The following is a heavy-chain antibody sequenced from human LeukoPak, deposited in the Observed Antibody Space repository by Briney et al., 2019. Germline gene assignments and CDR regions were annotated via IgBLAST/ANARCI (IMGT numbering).Heavy chain of an antibody. V-gene: IGHV4-59*01. CDR1: GASMSNYI. Sequence: SETLFLTCTVSGASMSNYIWSWIRQPPGKGLEWIGYIYDSGSTTYNPSLKSRVTISVDTSKNQFSLKLSSVTAADTAVYYCSRSLMAGDYGGIDPWGQGTLVTVSS. CDR3: SRSLMAGDYGGIDP. J-gene: IGHJ5*02. D-gene: IGHD4-23*01. CDR2: IYDSGST.